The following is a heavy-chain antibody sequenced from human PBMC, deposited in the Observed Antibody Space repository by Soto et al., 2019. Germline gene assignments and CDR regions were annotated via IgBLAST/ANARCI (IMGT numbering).Heavy chain of an antibody. CDR1: GFNFSTYW. J-gene: IGHJ4*02. CDR2: INSDGTIT. Sequence: EVHLVESGGGLVQPGGSLRLSCATSGFNFSTYWVHWVRQAPGKGVVWVSRINSDGTITDYADSVKGRFTISRDNSKNTLYLQMNSLRAEDTAVYYCAKGGSYYHYWGQGTLVTVSS. D-gene: IGHD1-26*01. V-gene: IGHV3-74*01. CDR3: AKGGSYYHY.